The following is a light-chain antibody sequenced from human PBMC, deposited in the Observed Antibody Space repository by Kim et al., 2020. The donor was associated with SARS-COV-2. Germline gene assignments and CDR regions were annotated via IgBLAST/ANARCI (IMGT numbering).Light chain of an antibody. CDR2: AAS. J-gene: IGKJ1*01. CDR3: QQYEGSSKT. Sequence: GGRATPSCRGSQRLSSNTLAWYQQKPGQAPRLLIYAASSRATGIPDRFSGSGSGTDFTLTISRLEPEDFAMYYCQQYEGSSKTFGHGTKVDIK. CDR1: QRLSSNT. V-gene: IGKV3-20*01.